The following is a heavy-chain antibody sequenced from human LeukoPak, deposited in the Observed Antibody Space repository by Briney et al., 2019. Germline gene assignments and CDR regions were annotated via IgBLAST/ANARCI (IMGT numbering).Heavy chain of an antibody. CDR3: AKKAQYNGNYPLDY. Sequence: GGSLRLSCAASGLTFSNHWMHWVRQAPGKGLEWVSGTSDRGDYTYYADSVKGRFTISRDNSKNTLYLQMNSLRAEDTALYFCAKKAQYNGNYPLDYWGQGTLVTVSS. CDR2: TSDRGDYT. V-gene: IGHV3-23*01. CDR1: GLTFSNHW. J-gene: IGHJ4*02. D-gene: IGHD1-26*01.